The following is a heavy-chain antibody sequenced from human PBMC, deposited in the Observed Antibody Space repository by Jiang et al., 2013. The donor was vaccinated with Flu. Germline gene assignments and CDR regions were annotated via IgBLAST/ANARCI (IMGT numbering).Heavy chain of an antibody. CDR3: ARGRAAASPGPPRGWFDP. V-gene: IGHV1-18*01. J-gene: IGHJ5*02. D-gene: IGHD6-13*01. CDR2: ISAYNGNT. CDR1: GYTFTSYG. Sequence: GAEVKKPGASVKVSCKASGYTFTSYGISWVRQAPGQGLEWMGWISAYNGNTNYAQKLQGRVTMTTDTSTSTAYMELRSLRSDDTAVYYCARGRAAASPGPPRGWFDPWGQGTLVTVSS.